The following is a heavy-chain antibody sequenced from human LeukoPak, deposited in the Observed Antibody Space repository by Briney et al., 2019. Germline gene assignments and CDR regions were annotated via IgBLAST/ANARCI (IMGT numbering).Heavy chain of an antibody. V-gene: IGHV1-69*06. CDR2: VIPLFGTS. Sequence: ASVTVSCKASGGSFSNYGISWVRQAPGEGLEWMGRVIPLFGTSNHAQILEGRVTITAAKSTHTAYMELSSLRSEDTAVYYCARDPNRGRLVHGSYDYEYGMAVWGQGTTVTVSS. D-gene: IGHD6-19*01. CDR1: GGSFSNYG. CDR3: ARDPNRGRLVHGSYDYEYGMAV. J-gene: IGHJ6*02.